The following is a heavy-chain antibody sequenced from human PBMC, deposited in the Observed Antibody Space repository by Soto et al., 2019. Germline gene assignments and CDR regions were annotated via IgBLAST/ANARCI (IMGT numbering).Heavy chain of an antibody. CDR3: ARLHIVVVTARTFYGMDV. V-gene: IGHV1-69*01. CDR1: GGTFSSYA. Sequence: QVQLVQSGAEVKKPGSSVKVSCKASGGTFSSYAISWVRQAPGQGLEWMGGSIPIFGTANYAQKFQGRVTITADESTSTAYMELSSLRSEDTAVYYCARLHIVVVTARTFYGMDVWGQGTTVTVSS. CDR2: SIPIFGTA. J-gene: IGHJ6*02. D-gene: IGHD2-21*02.